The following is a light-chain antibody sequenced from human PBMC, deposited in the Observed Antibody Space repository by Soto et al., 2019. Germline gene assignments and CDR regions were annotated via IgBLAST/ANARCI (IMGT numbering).Light chain of an antibody. CDR3: AAWDDSLSGGYV. CDR2: RSD. Sequence: VLTQPPSASGTPGQRVTISCSGSSSNIGTNYVYWYQQLPGTAPKLLIQRSDQRPSGVPDRFSGSKSGTSASLAISGLRSGDEADYSCAAWDDSLSGGYVFGTGTKVTVL. CDR1: SSNIGTNY. J-gene: IGLJ1*01. V-gene: IGLV1-47*01.